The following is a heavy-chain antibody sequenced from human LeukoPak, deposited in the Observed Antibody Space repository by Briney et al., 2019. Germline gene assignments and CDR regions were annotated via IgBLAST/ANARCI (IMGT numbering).Heavy chain of an antibody. V-gene: IGHV1-18*01. CDR2: ISAYNGNT. Sequence: ASVKVSCKASGYTFTSYGISWLRQAPGQGLEWMGWISAYNGNTNYAQKLQGRVTMTTDTSTSTAYMELRSLRSDDTAVYYCARDSTSRITIFGVALSLDYWGQGTLVTVSS. CDR1: GYTFTSYG. J-gene: IGHJ4*02. CDR3: ARDSTSRITIFGVALSLDY. D-gene: IGHD3-3*01.